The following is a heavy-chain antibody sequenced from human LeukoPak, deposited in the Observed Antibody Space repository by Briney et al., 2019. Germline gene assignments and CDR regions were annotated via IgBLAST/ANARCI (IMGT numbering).Heavy chain of an antibody. CDR3: ARAPTVTNHYYSWFDP. V-gene: IGHV4-59*11. Sequence: PSQTLSLTCTVSGGSISSHYCSWIRQPPGKGLEWIGSMLYSGTAYYNPSPKSRVTISVDTSKNQFSLKLRSVTAADTAVYYCARAPTVTNHYYSWFDPWGQGTLVTVSS. D-gene: IGHD4-17*01. CDR1: GGSISSHY. J-gene: IGHJ5*02. CDR2: MLYSGTA.